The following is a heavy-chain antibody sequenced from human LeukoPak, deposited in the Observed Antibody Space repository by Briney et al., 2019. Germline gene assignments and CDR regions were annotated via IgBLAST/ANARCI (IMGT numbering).Heavy chain of an antibody. V-gene: IGHV3-15*01. CDR2: IKSNVDGGAR. CDR3: TTDGVDFWSGYYIGNY. D-gene: IGHD3-3*01. CDR1: GFTFSDIW. Sequence: GGSLRLSCAASGFTFSDIWMGWVRQAPGKGLEWVGRIKSNVDGGARDYAAPVKGRFTISRDDSKNTLYLQMSRLKTEDTGVYYCTTDGVDFWSGYYIGNYWGQGTLVAVSS. J-gene: IGHJ4*02.